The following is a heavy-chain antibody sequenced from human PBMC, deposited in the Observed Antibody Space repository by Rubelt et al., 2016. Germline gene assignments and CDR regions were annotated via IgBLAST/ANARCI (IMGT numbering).Heavy chain of an antibody. CDR3: ARGIEPIDY. CDR2: INQSGSS. J-gene: IGHJ4*02. Sequence: GEINQSGSSNYNPSLASRVTISIDTSKNQFSLKLSSVTAADTAVYYCARGIEPIDYWGQGTLVTVSS. V-gene: IGHV4-34*01. D-gene: IGHD3-3*01.